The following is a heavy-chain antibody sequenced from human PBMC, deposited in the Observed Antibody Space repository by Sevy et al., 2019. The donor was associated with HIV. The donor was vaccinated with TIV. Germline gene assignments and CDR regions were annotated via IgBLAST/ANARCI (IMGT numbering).Heavy chain of an antibody. D-gene: IGHD6-6*01. J-gene: IGHJ4*02. V-gene: IGHV1-24*01. CDR3: ATPSIAARLPFDY. Sequence: ASVKVSCKVSGYTLTELSMHWVRQAPGKGLEWMGGFDPEDGETIYAQRFQGRVTMTEDTSTDTAYMELSSLRSEDTAVYYCATPSIAARLPFDYWGQGTLVTVSS. CDR2: FDPEDGET. CDR1: GYTLTELS.